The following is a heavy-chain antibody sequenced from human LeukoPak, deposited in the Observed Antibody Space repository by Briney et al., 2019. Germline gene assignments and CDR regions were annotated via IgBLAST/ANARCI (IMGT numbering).Heavy chain of an antibody. CDR3: ARGQMGSGSFDY. D-gene: IGHD3-10*01. CDR1: GFTFYKYP. V-gene: IGHV3-23*01. CDR2: LSYSGDA. J-gene: IGHJ4*02. Sequence: PGGSLRLSCAASGFTFYKYPMNWVRQAPGKGLEWISTLSYSGDAHYADSVKGRLTISRDDSKNTVYLQMNSLRPEDTAVYYCARGQMGSGSFDYWGQGTLVTVSS.